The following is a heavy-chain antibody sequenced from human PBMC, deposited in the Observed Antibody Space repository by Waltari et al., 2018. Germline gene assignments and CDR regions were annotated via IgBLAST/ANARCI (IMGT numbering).Heavy chain of an antibody. D-gene: IGHD6-13*01. Sequence: EVQLFESGGGLVQPGGSLRLSCSASGFPFCSHAISLGRRAPGKGLEWVSGISGSGGSTYYADSVKGRLTISRDNSKNTLYLQMNSRRAEDTAVYYCARDLGRVSRGFDYWGQGTLVTVSS. CDR1: GFPFCSHA. CDR3: ARDLGRVSRGFDY. J-gene: IGHJ4*02. V-gene: IGHV3-23*01. CDR2: ISGSGGST.